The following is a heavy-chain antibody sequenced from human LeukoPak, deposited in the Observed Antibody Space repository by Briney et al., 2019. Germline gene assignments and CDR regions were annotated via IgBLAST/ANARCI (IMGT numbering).Heavy chain of an antibody. D-gene: IGHD1-1*01. CDR3: ARVRYEGFDP. Sequence: PSETLSLTCTVSGYSISSGHYWGWIRQPPGKGLEWIGSIYQSGSTYYNPSLKSRVTMSVDTSKNQFSLSLRSVTAADTAVYYCARVRYEGFDPWGQGTLVTVSS. J-gene: IGHJ5*02. CDR1: GYSISSGHY. CDR2: IYQSGST. V-gene: IGHV4-38-2*02.